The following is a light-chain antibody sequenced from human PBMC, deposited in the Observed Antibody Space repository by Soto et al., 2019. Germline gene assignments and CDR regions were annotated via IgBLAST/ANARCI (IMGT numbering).Light chain of an antibody. CDR2: YDN. Sequence: QSVLTQPPSVSAAPGQKVTISCSGSGSNIGNNYVSWYQQLPGTAPKLLIYYDNKRPSGIPDRFSGSKSGTSATLGITGLQTGDEANYYCGTWDSGLSAGGVFGGGTKLTVL. J-gene: IGLJ2*01. V-gene: IGLV1-51*01. CDR3: GTWDSGLSAGGV. CDR1: GSNIGNNY.